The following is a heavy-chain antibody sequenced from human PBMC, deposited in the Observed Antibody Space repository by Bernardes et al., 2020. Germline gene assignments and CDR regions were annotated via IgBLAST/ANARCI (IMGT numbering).Heavy chain of an antibody. CDR3: ARDGRYCSGGSCYSVRYYFDY. D-gene: IGHD2-15*01. V-gene: IGHV3-21*01. Sequence: GGSLRLSCAASGFTFSSYSMNWVRQAPGKGLEWVSSISSSSSYIYYADSVKGRFTISRDNAKNSLYLQMNSLRAEDTAVYYCARDGRYCSGGSCYSVRYYFDYWGQGTLVTVSS. J-gene: IGHJ4*02. CDR2: ISSSSSYI. CDR1: GFTFSSYS.